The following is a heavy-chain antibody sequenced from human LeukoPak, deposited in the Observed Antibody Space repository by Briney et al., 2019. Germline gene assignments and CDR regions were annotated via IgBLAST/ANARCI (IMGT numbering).Heavy chain of an antibody. D-gene: IGHD3-9*01. CDR3: QKTEYEILTGYYTFFDY. J-gene: IGHJ4*02. Sequence: PSETLSLTCTVSGGSISSYYWSWIRQPPGKGLEWIGYIYYSGSTNYNPSLKSRVTISVDTSKNQFSLKLSSVTAADTVLFFSQKTEYEILTGYYTFFDYWGQGTLVTVSS. V-gene: IGHV4-59*01. CDR1: GGSISSYY. CDR2: IYYSGST.